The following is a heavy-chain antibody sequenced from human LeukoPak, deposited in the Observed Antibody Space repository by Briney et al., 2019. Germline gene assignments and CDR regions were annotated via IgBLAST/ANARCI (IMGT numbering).Heavy chain of an antibody. V-gene: IGHV4-30-2*01. Sequence: SQTLSLTCTVSGGSISSGGYYWSWIRQPPGKGLEWIGYIYHSGSTYYNPSLKSRVTISVDRSKNQFSLKLSSVTAADTAVYYCARVENYYGSPRFDYWGQGTLVTVSS. J-gene: IGHJ4*02. D-gene: IGHD3-10*01. CDR3: ARVENYYGSPRFDY. CDR2: IYHSGST. CDR1: GGSISSGGYY.